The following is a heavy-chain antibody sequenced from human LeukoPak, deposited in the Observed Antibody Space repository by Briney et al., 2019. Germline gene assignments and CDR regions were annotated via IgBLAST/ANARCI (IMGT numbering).Heavy chain of an antibody. CDR3: AGASRVRPDY. CDR1: GGSISSNY. D-gene: IGHD4/OR15-4a*01. Sequence: PSETLSLTCTVSGGSISSNYWSWFRQPPGKGLEWIGYIYNSGSTIYNPSLKSRVTISVDTSKNQFSLKLSSVTAADTAVYYCAGASRVRPDYWGQGTLVTVSS. J-gene: IGHJ4*02. V-gene: IGHV4-59*01. CDR2: IYNSGST.